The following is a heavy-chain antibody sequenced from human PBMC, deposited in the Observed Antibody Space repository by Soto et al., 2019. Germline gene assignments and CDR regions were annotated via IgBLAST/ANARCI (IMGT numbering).Heavy chain of an antibody. CDR2: IYYSGST. CDR1: GGSISSGDYY. CDR3: ARESRSSRYDSSGYSQFWFFDL. V-gene: IGHV4-30-4*01. J-gene: IGHJ2*01. D-gene: IGHD3-22*01. Sequence: SETLSLTCTVSGGSISSGDYYWSWIRQPPGKGLEWFGSIYYSGSTYYNPSLKSRVTISVDWSKNQFALELSSVTAADTAVYYCARESRSSRYDSSGYSQFWFFDLWGRGTLVTAPQ.